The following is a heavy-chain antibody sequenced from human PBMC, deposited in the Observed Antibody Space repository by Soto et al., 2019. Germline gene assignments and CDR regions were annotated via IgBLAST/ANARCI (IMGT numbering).Heavy chain of an antibody. D-gene: IGHD7-27*01. CDR1: GGSISSGGYY. CDR3: ARTNRGWGIDY. V-gene: IGHV4-31*03. CDR2: IYYSGST. Sequence: QVQLQESGPGLVKPSQTLSLTCTVSGGSISSGGYYWSWIRQHPGKGLEWIGYIYYSGSTYYNPTLTGRDTISVDTSKNQCSLKLSSVTAADTAVYYCARTNRGWGIDYWGQGTLVTVSS. J-gene: IGHJ4*02.